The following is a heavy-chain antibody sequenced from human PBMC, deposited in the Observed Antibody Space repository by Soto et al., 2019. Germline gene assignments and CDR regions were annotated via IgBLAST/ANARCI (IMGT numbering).Heavy chain of an antibody. CDR1: GFTFSTYA. CDR3: LCPGNMDV. V-gene: IGHV3-48*02. Sequence: AGGSLRLSCAASGFTFSTYAMNWVRQAPGKRLQWASYISSSGTTIYYADSVKGRFTISRDNAKNSLYLQMNSLRDEDTTLYYCLCPGNMDVWGQGTKVTVYS. J-gene: IGHJ6*02. CDR2: ISSSGTTI.